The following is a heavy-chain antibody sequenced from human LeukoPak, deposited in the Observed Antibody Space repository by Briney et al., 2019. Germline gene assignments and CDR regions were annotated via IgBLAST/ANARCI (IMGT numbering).Heavy chain of an antibody. D-gene: IGHD3-22*01. CDR3: ASLTYYFYSSGYYPGYFQH. CDR2: ISSSNSYT. Sequence: GGSLRLSCAASGFTFSDYYMSWISQAPGKGLEWVSYISSSNSYTNYADSVKGRFYADSVKGRFTISRDNAKNSLYLQMNSLRAEDTAVYYCASLTYYFYSSGYYPGYFQHWGQGTLVTVSS. V-gene: IGHV3-11*03. CDR1: GFTFSDYY. J-gene: IGHJ1*01.